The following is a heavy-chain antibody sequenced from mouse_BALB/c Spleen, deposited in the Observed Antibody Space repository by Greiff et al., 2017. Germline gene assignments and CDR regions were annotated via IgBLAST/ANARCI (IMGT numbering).Heavy chain of an antibody. D-gene: IGHD1-1*01. CDR2: IDPANGNT. J-gene: IGHJ1*01. V-gene: IGHV14-3*02. CDR1: GFNIKDTY. Sequence: EVQRVESGAELVKPGASVKLSCTASGFNIKDTYMHWVKQRPEQGLEWIGRIDPANGNTKYDPKFQGKATITADTSSNTAYLQLSSLTSEDTAVYYCARHYYGSSYAYFDVWGAGTTVTVSS. CDR3: ARHYYGSSYAYFDV.